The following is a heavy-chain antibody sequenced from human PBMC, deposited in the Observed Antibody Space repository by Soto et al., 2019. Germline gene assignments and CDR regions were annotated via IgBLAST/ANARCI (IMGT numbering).Heavy chain of an antibody. CDR3: AKGPGTEQWLVPWEVDDY. D-gene: IGHD6-19*01. CDR2: ISYDGSNK. V-gene: IGHV3-30*18. CDR1: GFTFSSYG. Sequence: QVQLVESGGGVVQPGRSLRLSCAASGFTFSSYGMHWVRQAPGKGLEWVAVISYDGSNKYYADSVKGRFTISRDNSKNTLYLQMNSLRAEDTAVYYCAKGPGTEQWLVPWEVDDYWGQGTLVTVSS. J-gene: IGHJ4*02.